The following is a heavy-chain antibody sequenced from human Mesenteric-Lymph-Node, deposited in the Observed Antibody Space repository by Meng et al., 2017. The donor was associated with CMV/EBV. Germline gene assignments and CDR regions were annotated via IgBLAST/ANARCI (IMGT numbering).Heavy chain of an antibody. D-gene: IGHD6-6*01. CDR1: TFSSYA. V-gene: IGHV1-69*10. Sequence: TFSSYAISWVRQARGQGLEWMGGLIPILDIATYTQKFQGRVTITAGKSTSTAYMELSSLRSEDTAVYYCATAKESSSSGWGLYGMDVWGQGTTVTVSS. CDR3: ATAKESSSSGWGLYGMDV. CDR2: LIPILDIA. J-gene: IGHJ6*02.